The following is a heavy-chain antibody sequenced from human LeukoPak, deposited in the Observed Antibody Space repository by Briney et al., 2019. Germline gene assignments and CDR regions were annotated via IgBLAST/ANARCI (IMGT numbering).Heavy chain of an antibody. J-gene: IGHJ4*02. D-gene: IGHD6-19*01. Sequence: SETLSLTCSVSGYSISSAYSWSWIRQPAGKGLEWIGRIYASGSTNYNPSLKSRVTMSLDTSKNQFSLNLSSVTAADTAVYYCARAQDCSSGCYRFFDYWGQGTLVTVSS. V-gene: IGHV4-4*07. CDR3: ARAQDCSSGCYRFFDY. CDR2: IYASGST. CDR1: GYSISSAYS.